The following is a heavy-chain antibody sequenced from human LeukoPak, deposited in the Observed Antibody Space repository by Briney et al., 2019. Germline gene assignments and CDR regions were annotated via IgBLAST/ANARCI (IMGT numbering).Heavy chain of an antibody. CDR1: GFTFSSFA. V-gene: IGHV3-23*01. Sequence: QPGGSLILSCASSGFTFSSFAMGWVRQAPGKGLEWDTTIGSTGGTYYTDSVKGRFTVSRDISSNTLYLQMSSLRAEDTAIYYWGKRQPYYCDYWGQGTLVTVSS. D-gene: IGHD1-1*01. CDR2: IGSTGGT. CDR3: GKRQPYYCDY. J-gene: IGHJ4*02.